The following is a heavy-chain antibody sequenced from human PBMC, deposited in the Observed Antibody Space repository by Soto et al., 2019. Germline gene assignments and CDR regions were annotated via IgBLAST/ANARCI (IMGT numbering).Heavy chain of an antibody. D-gene: IGHD5-12*01. CDR2: ISAYNGKT. J-gene: IGHJ4*01. Sequence: VSVKGYCKAFGYAYTSDGFGWGRMALGQGLEWMGWISAYNGKTNYPQEFQGRVTMTTDTSTSTAYMEVRSLGSDDTAVYYCARESSPSTCGYLPYWGQRTLVTVTS. V-gene: IGHV1-18*01. CDR3: ARESSPSTCGYLPY. CDR1: GYAYTSDG.